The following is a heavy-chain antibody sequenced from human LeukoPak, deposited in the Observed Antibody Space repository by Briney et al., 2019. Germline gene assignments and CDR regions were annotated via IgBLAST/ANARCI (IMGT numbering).Heavy chain of an antibody. J-gene: IGHJ5*02. CDR2: ISSSGSSI. V-gene: IGHV3-11*01. CDR3: AGPFYSRRSFFHP. Sequence: GGSLRLSCAASGFTFSDYYMSWIRQAPGKGLEWVSYISSSGSSIYYADSVKGRFTISRDNAKNSLYLQLNSLGAEDPAVYYCAGPFYSRRSFFHPWGQGTLVTVSS. D-gene: IGHD6-19*01. CDR1: GFTFSDYY.